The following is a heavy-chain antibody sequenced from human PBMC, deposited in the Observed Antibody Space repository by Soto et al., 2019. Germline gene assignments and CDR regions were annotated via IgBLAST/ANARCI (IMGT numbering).Heavy chain of an antibody. D-gene: IGHD3-3*01. V-gene: IGHV4-59*08. CDR3: ARHSKKPGDFDYYYGMDV. CDR2: IYYRGNT. Sequence: SETLSLTCTVSGGSMSPYYWSWIRQPPGKGLEWIANIYYRGNTNYNPSFESRVTISIDTSKNQFSLRLNSMTAADTAVYYCARHSKKPGDFDYYYGMDVWGQGTTVTAP. J-gene: IGHJ6*02. CDR1: GGSMSPYY.